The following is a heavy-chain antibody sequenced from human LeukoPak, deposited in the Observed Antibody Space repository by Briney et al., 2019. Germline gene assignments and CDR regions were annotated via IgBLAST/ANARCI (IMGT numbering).Heavy chain of an antibody. V-gene: IGHV1-46*01. CDR3: ARGDSSSREGIAAVIDY. Sequence: ASVKVSCKASGYTFTSYYMHWVRQAPGQGLEWMGLINPSGGSTSYAQKFQGRVTMTRDTSTSTVYMELSSLRSEDTAVYYCARGDSSSREGIAAVIDYWGQGTLATVSS. CDR1: GYTFTSYY. CDR2: INPSGGST. J-gene: IGHJ4*02. D-gene: IGHD6-13*01.